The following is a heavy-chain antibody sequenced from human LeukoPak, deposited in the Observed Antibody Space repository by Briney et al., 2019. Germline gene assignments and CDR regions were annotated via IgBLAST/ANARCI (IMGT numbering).Heavy chain of an antibody. V-gene: IGHV3-53*01. D-gene: IGHD6-13*01. CDR1: GFTVSSNY. CDR3: ARIIVAAGTGY. Sequence: GGSLRLSCAASGFTVSSNYMSWVRQAPGKGLEWVSSIGSSGTSTYYADSVKGRFAISRDNAKNTLYLQMNSLRAEDTAVYHCARIIVAAGTGYWGQGTLVTVSS. J-gene: IGHJ4*02. CDR2: IGSSGTST.